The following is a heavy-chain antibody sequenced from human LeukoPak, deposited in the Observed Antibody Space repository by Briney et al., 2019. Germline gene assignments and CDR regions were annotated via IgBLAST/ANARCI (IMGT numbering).Heavy chain of an antibody. CDR1: GGTFSSYA. D-gene: IGHD3-3*01. J-gene: IGHJ6*03. Sequence: SVKVSCKASGGTFSSYAISWVRQAPGQGLEWMGGIIPIFGTANYAQKFQGRVTITTDESTSTAYMELSSLRSEDTAVYYCARDTKTYYDFWSGCYLQGHYYYYMDVWGKGTTVTVSS. V-gene: IGHV1-69*05. CDR2: IIPIFGTA. CDR3: ARDTKTYYDFWSGCYLQGHYYYYMDV.